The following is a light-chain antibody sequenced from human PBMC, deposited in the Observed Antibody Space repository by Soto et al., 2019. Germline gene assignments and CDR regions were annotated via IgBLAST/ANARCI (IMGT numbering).Light chain of an antibody. CDR1: SSDVGSYNL. Sequence: QSVLTQPASVSGSPGQSITISCTGTSSDVGSYNLVSWYQEHPGKAPKLMIYEDIKRPSGVSNRFSGSKSGNTASLTISGLHAEDEADYYCCSYAGSSTYVVFGGGTKLTVL. J-gene: IGLJ2*01. CDR2: EDI. V-gene: IGLV2-23*01. CDR3: CSYAGSSTYVV.